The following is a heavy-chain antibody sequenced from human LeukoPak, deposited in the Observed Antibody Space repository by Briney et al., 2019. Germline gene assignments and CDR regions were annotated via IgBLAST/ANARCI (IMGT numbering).Heavy chain of an antibody. D-gene: IGHD3-10*01. CDR1: GGSVSSGSYY. CDR2: IYYTEST. CDR3: ARGGRSGSYGYYFDY. J-gene: IGHJ4*02. Sequence: PSETLSLTCTVSGGSVSSGSYYWSSSRQPPGKGLEWIGFIYYTESTNYNPSLKPRVTISVDTSKNKYSLKLYSVSAADTAVYYGARGGRSGSYGYYFDYWGQGTLVTVPS. V-gene: IGHV4-61*01.